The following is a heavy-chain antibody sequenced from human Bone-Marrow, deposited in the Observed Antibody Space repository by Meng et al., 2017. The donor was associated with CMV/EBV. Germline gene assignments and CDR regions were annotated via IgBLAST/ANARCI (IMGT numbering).Heavy chain of an antibody. Sequence: GSLRLSCAVYGGSFSGYYWSWIRQPPGKGLEWIGEINHSGSTNYNPSLKSRVTISVDTSKNQFSLKLSSVTAADTAVYYCARSLGYCSGGSCYGRLPGYYWGQGTLVTVSS. J-gene: IGHJ4*02. D-gene: IGHD2-15*01. V-gene: IGHV4-34*01. CDR2: INHSGST. CDR3: ARSLGYCSGGSCYGRLPGYY. CDR1: GGSFSGYY.